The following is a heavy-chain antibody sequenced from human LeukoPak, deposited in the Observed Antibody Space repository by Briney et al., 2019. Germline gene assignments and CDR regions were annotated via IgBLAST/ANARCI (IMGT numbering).Heavy chain of an antibody. J-gene: IGHJ6*02. CDR2: INPSGGST. CDR1: GYTFTSYY. D-gene: IGHD6-13*01. Sequence: ASVKVSCKASGYTFTSYYMHWVRQAPGQGLEWMGIINPSGGSTSYAQKFQGRVSMTRGTSTSTVYMELSSLTSEDTAVYYCAKALPYSSSWDYYYYAMDVWGQGTTVTVSS. V-gene: IGHV1-46*01. CDR3: AKALPYSSSWDYYYYAMDV.